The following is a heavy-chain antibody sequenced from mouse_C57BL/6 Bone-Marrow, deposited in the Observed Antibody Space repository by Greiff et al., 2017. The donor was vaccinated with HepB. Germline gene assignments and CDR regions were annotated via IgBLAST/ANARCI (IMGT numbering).Heavy chain of an antibody. CDR2: INPNNGGT. Sequence: VQLQQSGPELVKPGASVKISCKASGYTFTDYYMNWVKQSHGKSLEWIGDINPNNGGTSYNQKFKRKATLTVDKSSSTAYMELRSLTSEDSAVYYCASPHYYGSSSHWYFDVWGTGTTVTVSS. J-gene: IGHJ1*03. CDR1: GYTFTDYY. V-gene: IGHV1-26*01. D-gene: IGHD1-1*01. CDR3: ASPHYYGSSSHWYFDV.